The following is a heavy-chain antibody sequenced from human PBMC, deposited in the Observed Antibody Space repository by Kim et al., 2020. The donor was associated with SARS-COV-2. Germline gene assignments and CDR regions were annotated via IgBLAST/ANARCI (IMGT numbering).Heavy chain of an antibody. V-gene: IGHV3-48*03. Sequence: GGSLRLSCAASGFTFSSYEMNWVRQAPGKGLEWVSYISSSGSTIYYADYVKGRFTISRDNAKNSLYLQMNSLRAEDTAVYYCARDAVVAYCYYGMDVLGQGTTVTVSS. D-gene: IGHD3-22*01. CDR2: ISSSGSTI. CDR3: ARDAVVAYCYYGMDV. J-gene: IGHJ6*02. CDR1: GFTFSSYE.